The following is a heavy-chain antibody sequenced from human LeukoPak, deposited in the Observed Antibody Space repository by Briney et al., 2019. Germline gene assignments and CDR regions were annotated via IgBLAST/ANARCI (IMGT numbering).Heavy chain of an antibody. J-gene: IGHJ6*03. V-gene: IGHV3-30*03. CDR3: ARGRSGSYYNYYYYMDV. CDR2: ISYDGSNK. D-gene: IGHD1-26*01. Sequence: SGGSLRLSCAASGFTFSSYGMHWVRQAPGKGLEWVAVISYDGSNKYYADSVKGRFTISRDNSKNTLYLQMNSLRAEDTAVYYCARGRSGSYYNYYYYMDVWGKGTTVTVSS. CDR1: GFTFSSYG.